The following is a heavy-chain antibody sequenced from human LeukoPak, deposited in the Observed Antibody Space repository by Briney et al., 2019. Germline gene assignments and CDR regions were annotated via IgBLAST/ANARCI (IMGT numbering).Heavy chain of an antibody. V-gene: IGHV3-48*04. CDR1: GFTFSSYS. CDR2: ISSSSSTI. D-gene: IGHD3-22*01. J-gene: IGHJ4*02. Sequence: HPGGSLRLSCAASGFTFSSYSMNWVRQAPGKGLEWVSYISSSSSTIYYADSVKGRFTISRDNAKNSLYLQMNSLRAEDTAVYYCARGPGPHDSSGYIDDYWGQGTLVTVSS. CDR3: ARGPGPHDSSGYIDDY.